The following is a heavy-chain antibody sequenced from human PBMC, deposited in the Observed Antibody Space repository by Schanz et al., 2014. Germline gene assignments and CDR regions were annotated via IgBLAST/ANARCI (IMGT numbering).Heavy chain of an antibody. J-gene: IGHJ4*02. CDR3: ARDRGYCSGGSCLTFDY. CDR2: ISGGGGTR. CDR1: GFTFSSYG. Sequence: VQLVESGGGVVQPGRSLRLSCAASGFTFSSYGLHWVRQAPGKGLEWVSGISGGGGTRNYADSVKGRFTISRDNSKNTLYLQMNSLRAEDTAVYYCARDRGYCSGGSCLTFDYWGQGTLVTVSS. V-gene: IGHV3-30*19. D-gene: IGHD2-15*01.